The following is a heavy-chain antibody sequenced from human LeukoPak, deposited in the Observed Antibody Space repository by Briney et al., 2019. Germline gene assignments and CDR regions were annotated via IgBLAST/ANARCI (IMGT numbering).Heavy chain of an antibody. CDR2: IYYSGST. CDR3: ARLGSLIGYCSGGSCYFDY. J-gene: IGHJ4*02. Sequence: KPSETLSLTCTVSGGSISSSSYYWGWIRQPPGKGLEWIGSIYYSGSTYYNPSLKSRVTISVDTSKNQFSLKLSSVTAADTAVYYCARLGSLIGYCSGGSCYFDYWGQGTLVTVSS. CDR1: GGSISSSSYY. D-gene: IGHD2-15*01. V-gene: IGHV4-39*01.